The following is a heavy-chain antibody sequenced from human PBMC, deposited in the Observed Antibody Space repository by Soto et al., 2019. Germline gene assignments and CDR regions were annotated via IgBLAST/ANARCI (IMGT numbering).Heavy chain of an antibody. D-gene: IGHD4-17*01. J-gene: IGHJ4*02. CDR3: AKDLADYGGNSNFDY. V-gene: IGHV3-23*01. Sequence: PGGSLRLSCAASGFTFSSYAMSWVRQAPGKGLEWVSAISGSGGSTYYADSVKGRFTISRDNSKNTLYLQMNSLRAEDTAVYYCAKDLADYGGNSNFDYWGQGTLVTVSS. CDR2: ISGSGGST. CDR1: GFTFSSYA.